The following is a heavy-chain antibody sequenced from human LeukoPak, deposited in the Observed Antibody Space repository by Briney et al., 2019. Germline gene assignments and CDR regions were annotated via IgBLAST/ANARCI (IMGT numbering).Heavy chain of an antibody. V-gene: IGHV3-15*01. CDR2: IKNKTNGGTT. J-gene: IGHJ4*02. D-gene: IGHD2-2*01. CDR3: ARGFCSSTSCYQGPFDF. Sequence: GGSLRLSCAASGFIFSSAWMAWVRQAPGKGLEWVGHIKNKTNGGTTDYAAPVKGRFIISRDDSKNTLYLQMNSLRTEDTAVYYCARGFCSSTSCYQGPFDFWGQGTLVTVSS. CDR1: GFIFSSAW.